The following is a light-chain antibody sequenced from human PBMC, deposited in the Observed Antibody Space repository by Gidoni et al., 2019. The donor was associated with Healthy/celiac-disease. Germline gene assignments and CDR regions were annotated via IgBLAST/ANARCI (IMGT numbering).Light chain of an antibody. J-gene: IGLJ2*01. Sequence: QSALTQPASVSGSPGQSITLSCTGTSSDVGGYNYVSWDQQHPGKAPKLMIYEVSNRPSGVSNRLSGSKSGNTASLTISGLQAEDEADYYCSAYTSSSTLVFGGGTKLTVL. V-gene: IGLV2-14*01. CDR2: EVS. CDR3: SAYTSSSTLV. CDR1: SSDVGGYNY.